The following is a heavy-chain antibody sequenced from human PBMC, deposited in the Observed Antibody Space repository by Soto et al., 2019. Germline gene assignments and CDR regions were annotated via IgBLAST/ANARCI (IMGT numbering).Heavy chain of an antibody. CDR1: GYSFSTCW. D-gene: IGHD2-21*01. J-gene: IGHJ4*01. CDR3: ALSLAYGGDFDH. Sequence: GESLKISCKGSGYSFSTCWIGWVRQMPGKGLEWMGTIYPGDSDTRYSPSFQGQVTISADKSISTAYLQWVSLKASDTAMYYCALSLAYGGDFDHWGQGTLVTVSS. CDR2: IYPGDSDT. V-gene: IGHV5-51*01.